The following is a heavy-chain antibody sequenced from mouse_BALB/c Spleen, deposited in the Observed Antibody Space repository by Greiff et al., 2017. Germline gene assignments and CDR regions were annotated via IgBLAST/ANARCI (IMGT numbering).Heavy chain of an antibody. V-gene: IGHV1-9*01. D-gene: IGHD3-2*01. J-gene: IGHJ3*01. CDR2: ILPGSGST. CDR1: GYTFSSYW. Sequence: VQLQQSGAELMKPGASVKISCKATGYTFSSYWIEWVKQRPGHGLEWIGEILPGSGSTNYNEKFKGKATFTADTSSNTAYMQLSSLTSEDSAVYYCASDSSGYSWFAYWGQGTLVTVSA. CDR3: ASDSSGYSWFAY.